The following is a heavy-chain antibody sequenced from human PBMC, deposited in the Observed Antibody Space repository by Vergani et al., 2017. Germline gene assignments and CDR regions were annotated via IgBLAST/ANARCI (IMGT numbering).Heavy chain of an antibody. D-gene: IGHD5-24*01. CDR2: MNPNSGNT. Sequence: QVQLVQSGAEVKKPGASVKVSCKASGYTFTSYDINWVRQATGQGLEWMGWMNPNSGNTGYAQKFQGRVTITADESTSTAYMELSRLRSDDTAVYYCARGGRGDGYHYLFDYWGQGTLVTVSS. CDR3: ARGGRGDGYHYLFDY. J-gene: IGHJ4*02. CDR1: GYTFTSYD. V-gene: IGHV1-8*03.